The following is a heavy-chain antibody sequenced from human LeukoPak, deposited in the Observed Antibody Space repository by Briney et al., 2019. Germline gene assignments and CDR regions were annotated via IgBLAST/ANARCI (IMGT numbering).Heavy chain of an antibody. J-gene: IGHJ4*02. CDR3: AKAPVTTCLGAYCYPFDL. D-gene: IGHD2-21*01. CDR2: ISVTGNT. Sequence: HPGGSLRLSCAASGFTFSSYAMTWVRQGPRKGLEWVSAISVTGNTYHAESLKGRFTISRDNSKDTLYLQMRSLRAEDAGVYYCAKAPVTTCLGAYCYPFDLWGQGTQVTVSS. V-gene: IGHV3-23*01. CDR1: GFTFSSYA.